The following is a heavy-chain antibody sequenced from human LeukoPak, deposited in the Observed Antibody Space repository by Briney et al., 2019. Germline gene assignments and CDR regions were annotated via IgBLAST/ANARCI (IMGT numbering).Heavy chain of an antibody. CDR1: GFTFSSDG. J-gene: IGHJ3*02. CDR2: IWYDGSNK. Sequence: GGSLRLSCAASGFTFSSDGMHWVRQAPGKGLEWVAVIWYDGSNKYYADSVKGRFTISRDNSKNTLYLQMNSLRAEDTAVYYCARPYSSGWTGAFDIWGQGTMVTVSS. V-gene: IGHV3-33*01. CDR3: ARPYSSGWTGAFDI. D-gene: IGHD6-19*01.